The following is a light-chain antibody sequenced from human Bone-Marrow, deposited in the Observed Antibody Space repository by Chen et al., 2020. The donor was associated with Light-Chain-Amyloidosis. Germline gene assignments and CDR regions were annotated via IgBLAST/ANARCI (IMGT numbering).Light chain of an antibody. CDR2: DYS. Sequence: SYVLTQPSSVSVAPGQTATIACGGNNIGSTSVPWYQQTPGQAPLLVVYDYSDRPSGIPERLSGSSSGNTATRTISRVEAWDDADSYCHVWDRCSDRPVFGGGSKLTVL. V-gene: IGLV3-21*02. CDR3: HVWDRCSDRPV. J-gene: IGLJ3*02. CDR1: NIGSTS.